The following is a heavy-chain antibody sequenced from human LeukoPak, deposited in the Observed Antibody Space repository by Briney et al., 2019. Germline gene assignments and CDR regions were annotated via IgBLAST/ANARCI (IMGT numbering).Heavy chain of an antibody. CDR2: ISAYNGNT. D-gene: IGHD2-2*01. J-gene: IGHJ6*03. CDR3: ARDSIVVVPAALYYMDV. Sequence: ASAKVSCKASGYTFTSYGISWVRQAPGQGLEWMGWISAYNGNTNYAQKLQGRVTMTTDTSTSTAYMELRSLRSDDTAVYYCARDSIVVVPAALYYMDVWGKGTTVTVSS. V-gene: IGHV1-18*01. CDR1: GYTFTSYG.